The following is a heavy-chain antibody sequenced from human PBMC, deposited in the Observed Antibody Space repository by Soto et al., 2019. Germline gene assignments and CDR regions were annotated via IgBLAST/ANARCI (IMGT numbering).Heavy chain of an antibody. Sequence: LRLSCVVSGFPFSKYWMTWVRQAPGKGLEWVAHMNEDGSDSYYVDSVRGRFTISRDNAKNSMFLQMNSLRAEDTAVYFCVSGGATYTYWGQGSLVTVSS. D-gene: IGHD3-16*01. CDR2: MNEDGSDS. CDR1: GFPFSKYW. J-gene: IGHJ4*02. V-gene: IGHV3-7*01. CDR3: VSGGATYTY.